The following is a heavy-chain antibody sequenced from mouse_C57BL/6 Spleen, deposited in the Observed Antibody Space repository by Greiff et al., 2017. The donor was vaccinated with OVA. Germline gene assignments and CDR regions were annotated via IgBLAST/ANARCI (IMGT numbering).Heavy chain of an antibody. J-gene: IGHJ2*01. CDR2: IYPRSGNI. CDR3: ALEYFDD. V-gene: IGHV1-81*01. Sequence: QVQLQQSGAELARPGASVKLSCKASGYTFTSYGISWVKQRTGQGLEWIGEIYPRSGNIYYNEKFKGKATLTADKSSSTAYMELRSLTSEDSAVYFWALEYFDDWGQGTTLTVSS. CDR1: GYTFTSYG.